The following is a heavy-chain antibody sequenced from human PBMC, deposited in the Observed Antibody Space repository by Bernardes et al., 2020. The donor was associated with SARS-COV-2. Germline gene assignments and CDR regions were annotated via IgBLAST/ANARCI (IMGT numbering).Heavy chain of an antibody. V-gene: IGHV3-23*01. J-gene: IGHJ4*02. Sequence: GGSLRLSCAASGFTYGSYAMSWVRQAPGKGLEWVSTISYSGDTTYYTDSVKGRFTISRDNSKTTLYLQMNSLRAEDTAVYYCAKDLSAGGNSGYGAFDYWGQGTLVTVSS. CDR2: ISYSGDTT. CDR1: GFTYGSYA. CDR3: AKDLSAGGNSGYGAFDY. D-gene: IGHD5-12*01.